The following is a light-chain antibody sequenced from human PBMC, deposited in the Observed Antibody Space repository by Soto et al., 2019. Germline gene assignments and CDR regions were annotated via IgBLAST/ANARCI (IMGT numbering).Light chain of an antibody. J-gene: IGKJ5*01. CDR3: KQPTLWPPIT. CDR2: KVS. V-gene: IGKV2-30*01. CDR1: QSLVDSYGNTY. Sequence: DVVLTQSPLSLPVTLGQSASISCRSSQSLVDSYGNTYMNWFQQRPGQSPRRLIYKVSNRDSGMPDRFSGSGSCTDFTLKISEVEAEYVGVYYGKQPTLWPPITFGQGTRLEIK.